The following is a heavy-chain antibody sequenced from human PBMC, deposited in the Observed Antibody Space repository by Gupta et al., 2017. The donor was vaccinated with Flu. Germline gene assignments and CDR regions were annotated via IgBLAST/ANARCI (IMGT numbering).Heavy chain of an antibody. Sequence: QVQPVESGGGWVQPGRSLRLSLAASGFPFISYGMHWVRQAPGKGLEWVAVIWYDGSNKYYADSVKGRFTISRDNSKNTLYLQMNSLRAEDTAVYYCAREDTAMVTPYYYYGMDVWGQGTTVTVSS. CDR3: AREDTAMVTPYYYYGMDV. J-gene: IGHJ6*02. CDR1: GFPFISYG. D-gene: IGHD5-18*01. CDR2: IWYDGSNK. V-gene: IGHV3-33*01.